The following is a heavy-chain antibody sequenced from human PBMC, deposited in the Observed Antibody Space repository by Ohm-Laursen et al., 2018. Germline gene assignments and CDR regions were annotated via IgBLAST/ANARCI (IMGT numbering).Heavy chain of an antibody. CDR1: GGIISSLY. Sequence: SETLSLTCTVSGGIISSLYWSWIRQPPGKGLEYIGYIYYSGSTNYNPSLKSRVTISVDTSKNQFSLKLRSVTAADTAVYYCARGGNTPMGVSWFDPWGQGTLVSVSS. CDR3: ARGGNTPMGVSWFDP. CDR2: IYYSGST. D-gene: IGHD5-18*01. V-gene: IGHV4-59*11. J-gene: IGHJ5*02.